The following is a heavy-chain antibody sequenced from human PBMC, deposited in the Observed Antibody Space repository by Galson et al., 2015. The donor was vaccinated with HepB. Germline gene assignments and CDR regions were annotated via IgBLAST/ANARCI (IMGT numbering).Heavy chain of an antibody. V-gene: IGHV4-39*01. D-gene: IGHD2-15*01. CDR3: ARVADCSGGSCYWFDP. CDR1: GGSISSSSYY. J-gene: IGHJ5*02. Sequence: ETLSLTCTVSGGSISSSSYYWGWIRQPPGKGLEWIGSIYYSGSTYYNPSLKSRVTISVDTSKNQFSLKLSSVTAADTAVYYCARVADCSGGSCYWFDPWGQGTLVTVSS. CDR2: IYYSGST.